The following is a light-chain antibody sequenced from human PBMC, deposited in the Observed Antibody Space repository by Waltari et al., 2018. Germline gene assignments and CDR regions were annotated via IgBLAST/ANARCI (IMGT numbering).Light chain of an antibody. CDR1: QSISNW. Sequence: IQLTQSPSTLSASVGDRVILSSRASQSISNWLAWYQQKPGKAPKLLIYKASTLESGVPSRFSGSGSGTEFTLTISSLQPEDFATYYCQQYNSYSLLSFGGGTKVEIK. V-gene: IGKV1-5*03. CDR3: QQYNSYSLLS. J-gene: IGKJ4*01. CDR2: KAS.